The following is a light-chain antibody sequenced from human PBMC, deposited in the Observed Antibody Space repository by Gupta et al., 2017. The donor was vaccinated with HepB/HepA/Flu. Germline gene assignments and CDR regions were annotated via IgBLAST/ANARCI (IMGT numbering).Light chain of an antibody. J-gene: IGLJ2*01. CDR1: SSDVGSYYR. V-gene: IGLV2-18*02. Sequence: QSALPPPPSVSGSPGPSVTISCTGTSSDVGSYYRVSWYQQPPGTAPKLMSYEVRNRPSGVPVRFSGSKSSNTASLTISGLQAEDEADYYCCSYTSSSTVVFGGGTKLTVL. CDR3: CSYTSSSTVV. CDR2: EVR.